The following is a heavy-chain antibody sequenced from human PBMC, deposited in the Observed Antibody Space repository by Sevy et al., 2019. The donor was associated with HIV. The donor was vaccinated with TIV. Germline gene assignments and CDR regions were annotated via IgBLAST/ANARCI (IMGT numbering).Heavy chain of an antibody. CDR1: GHTLSEFA. J-gene: IGHJ4*02. Sequence: ASVKVSCKVSGHTLSEFAMHWVRLAPGKGLEWMGTFDPEDGKTLHAQKFQGRVTMTEDTSTDTAYMEVNNLRSEDTAVYYSATTKDYYDSSGYPFDYWGQGTLVTVSS. D-gene: IGHD3-22*01. CDR3: ATTKDYYDSSGYPFDY. V-gene: IGHV1-24*01. CDR2: FDPEDGKT.